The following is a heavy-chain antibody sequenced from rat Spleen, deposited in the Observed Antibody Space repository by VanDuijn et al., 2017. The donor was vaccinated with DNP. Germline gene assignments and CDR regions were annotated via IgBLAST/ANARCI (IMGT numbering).Heavy chain of an antibody. CDR3: TRDSGDWYFDF. CDR1: GFTFSNYY. CDR2: ITNSGGGT. D-gene: IGHD1-1*01. J-gene: IGHJ1*01. V-gene: IGHV5S23*01. Sequence: EVQLVESGGGLIQPGRSLKLSCAASGFTFSNYYMAWVRQAPTKGLEWVASITNSGGGTYYRDSVKGRLTISRDNAKSTLYLQMDNLRSEDTATYYCTRDSGDWYFDFWGPGTMVTVSS.